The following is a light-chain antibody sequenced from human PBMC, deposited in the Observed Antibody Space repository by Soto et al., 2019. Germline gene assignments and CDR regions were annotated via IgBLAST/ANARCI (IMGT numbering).Light chain of an antibody. J-gene: IGKJ1*01. V-gene: IGKV1-9*01. Sequence: IQMAHSASFLSASARDKVTSVCRASQGISSYLAWYQQKPGKAPKLLIYAASTLQSGVPSRFSGSGSGTEFTLTIRSLKPDDFATYYCQQYNSYSFGQGTKVDI. CDR1: QGISSY. CDR3: QQYNSYS. CDR2: AAS.